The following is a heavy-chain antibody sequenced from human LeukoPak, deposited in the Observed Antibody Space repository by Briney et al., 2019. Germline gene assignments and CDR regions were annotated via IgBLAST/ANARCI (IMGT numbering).Heavy chain of an antibody. CDR2: IIPIFGTA. CDR1: GGTFSSYA. CDR3: ARGVSMRRGDDIYNWFDP. Sequence: GSSVKVSCKASGGTFSSYAISWVRQAPGQGLEWMGGIIPIFGTANYAQKFQGRVTITADESTSTAYMELSSLRSEDTAVYYCARGVSMRRGDDIYNWFDPWGQGTLVTVSS. D-gene: IGHD3-10*01. J-gene: IGHJ5*02. V-gene: IGHV1-69*01.